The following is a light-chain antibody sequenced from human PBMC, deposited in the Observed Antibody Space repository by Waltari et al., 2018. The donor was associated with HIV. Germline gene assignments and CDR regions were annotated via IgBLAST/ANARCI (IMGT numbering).Light chain of an antibody. CDR2: DVS. CDR3: CSYSSSGTVL. Sequence: HSVLTQPASMSGSLGQSFTISCLGSSNDVGCFNYVSGYQQSPDKAPRLVIYDVSNRPSGVSGRFSGSKSGSAASLTISGLQPEDEADYYCCSYSSSGTVLFGGGTRLTVL. CDR1: SNDVGCFNY. J-gene: IGLJ2*01. V-gene: IGLV2-14*03.